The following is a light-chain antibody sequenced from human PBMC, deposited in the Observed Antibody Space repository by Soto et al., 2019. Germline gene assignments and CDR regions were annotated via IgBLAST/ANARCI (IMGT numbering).Light chain of an antibody. CDR2: RNN. CDR1: SSNIGSNY. V-gene: IGLV1-47*01. CDR3: AAWDDSLSALL. Sequence: QSVLTQPPSASGTPGQRVTISCSGSSSNIGSNYVYWYQQLPGTAPKLVIYRNNQRPPGVPDRFSGSKSGTSASLAISGLRSDDEADYYCAAWDDSLSALLFGGGTKVTVL. J-gene: IGLJ2*01.